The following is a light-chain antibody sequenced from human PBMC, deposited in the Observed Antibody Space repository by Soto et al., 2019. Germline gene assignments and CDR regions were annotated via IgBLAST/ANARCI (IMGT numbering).Light chain of an antibody. V-gene: IGLV2-8*01. Sequence: QSALTQPPSASGSPGQSVTISCTGTSSDVGGYNYVSWYQQRPGKAPKLMIYEVSKRPSGVPDRFSGSKSGNTASLTVSGLQAEYEADYYCSSYAGSNNLVFGGGTKLTVL. CDR2: EVS. CDR3: SSYAGSNNLV. CDR1: SSDVGGYNY. J-gene: IGLJ2*01.